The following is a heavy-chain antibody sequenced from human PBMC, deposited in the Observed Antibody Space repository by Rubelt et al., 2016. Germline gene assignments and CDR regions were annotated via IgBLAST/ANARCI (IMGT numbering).Heavy chain of an antibody. CDR2: ISSGSGYI. D-gene: IGHD2-2*01. J-gene: IGHJ4*02. CDR1: GFTFSSYN. Sequence: EVQLVESGGGLVKPGGSLRLSCAASGFTFSSYNMNWVRQAPGKGLEWVSSISSGSGYIYYADSVKGRFTVSRDNTKNSLYLQMNSLRAEDTAVYYCASTAYCSSTSCLYFDFWGQGTLVTVSS. CDR3: ASTAYCSSTSCLYFDF. V-gene: IGHV3-21*01.